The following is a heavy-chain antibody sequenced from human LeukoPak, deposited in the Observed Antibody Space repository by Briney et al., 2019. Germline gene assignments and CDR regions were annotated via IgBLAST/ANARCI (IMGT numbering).Heavy chain of an antibody. CDR3: ARGIAVAGLVLLDY. CDR1: GGSFSGYY. D-gene: IGHD6-19*01. CDR2: INHSGST. J-gene: IGHJ4*02. V-gene: IGHV4-34*01. Sequence: IPSETLSLTCAVYGGSFSGYYWSWLRQPPGKGLEWIGEINHSGSTNYNPSLKSRVTISVDTSKNQFSLKLSSVTAADTAVYYCARGIAVAGLVLLDYWGQGTLVTVSS.